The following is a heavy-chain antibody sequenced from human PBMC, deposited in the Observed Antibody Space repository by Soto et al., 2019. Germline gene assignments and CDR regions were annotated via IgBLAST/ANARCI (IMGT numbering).Heavy chain of an antibody. J-gene: IGHJ4*02. CDR2: ISSYSTSI. D-gene: IGHD2-15*01. Sequence: GGSLRLSCAASGFSFSSYTLNWVRQAPGEGLEWVSSISSYSTSIYYTDSVKGRFTISRDNAKNSLYLQMNSLRAEDTAVYYCARDGELGCYGGSCYSNYWGQGTLVTVSS. V-gene: IGHV3-21*06. CDR1: GFSFSSYT. CDR3: ARDGELGCYGGSCYSNY.